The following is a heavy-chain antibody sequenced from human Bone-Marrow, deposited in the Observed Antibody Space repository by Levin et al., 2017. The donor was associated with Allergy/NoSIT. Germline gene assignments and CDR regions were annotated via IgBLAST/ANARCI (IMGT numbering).Heavy chain of an antibody. Sequence: GGSLRLSCEASGFTVSTNYMAWVRQAPGKGLEWVSVIFSGGSTYYADSVKGRFTISRDNSKKKLYLKMNSRRVKETAIYYCSSAPGFSDYWGQGTQVTVSS. CDR2: IFSGGST. V-gene: IGHV3-66*01. J-gene: IGHJ4*02. CDR3: SSAPGFSDY. CDR1: GFTVSTNY.